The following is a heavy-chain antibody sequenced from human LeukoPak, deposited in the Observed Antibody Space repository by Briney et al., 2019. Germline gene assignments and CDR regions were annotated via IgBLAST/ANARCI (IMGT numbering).Heavy chain of an antibody. D-gene: IGHD3-22*01. CDR3: ATGYYDSSGYKY. V-gene: IGHV1-69*05. Sequence: SVKVSCKASGGTFSSYAISWVRQAPGQGLEWKGGIIPIFGTANYAQKFQGRVTITTDESTSTAYMELSSLRSEDTAVYYCATGYYDSSGYKYWGQGTLVTVSS. J-gene: IGHJ4*02. CDR1: GGTFSSYA. CDR2: IIPIFGTA.